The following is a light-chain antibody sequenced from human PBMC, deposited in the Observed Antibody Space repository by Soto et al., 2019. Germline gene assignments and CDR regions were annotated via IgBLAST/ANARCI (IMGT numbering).Light chain of an antibody. V-gene: IGKV3-15*01. CDR3: QQYNNWPTLT. CDR1: QSVSSD. CDR2: GAS. Sequence: DIVGTQSPATLSVSPGERATLSCRASQSVSSDLAWYQQKPCQAPRLLIYGASTRATGIPARFSGSGSGTEFTLTISSLQSEDFAVYYCQQYNNWPTLTFGGGTQGDIK. J-gene: IGKJ4*01.